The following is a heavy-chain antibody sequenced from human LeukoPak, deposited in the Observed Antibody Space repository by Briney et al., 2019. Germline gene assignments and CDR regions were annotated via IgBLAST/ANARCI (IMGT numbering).Heavy chain of an antibody. J-gene: IGHJ3*02. CDR3: ARDGRFTDGSGTYYLAFDI. CDR2: IYSGGST. V-gene: IGHV3-66*01. CDR1: GFTVSSNY. D-gene: IGHD3-10*01. Sequence: GGSLRLSCAASGFTVSSNYMSWVRQAPGKGLEWVSVIYSGGSTYYADSVKGRFTISRDNSKNTLYLQMNSLRAEDTAVYYCARDGRFTDGSGTYYLAFDIWGQGTMVTVSS.